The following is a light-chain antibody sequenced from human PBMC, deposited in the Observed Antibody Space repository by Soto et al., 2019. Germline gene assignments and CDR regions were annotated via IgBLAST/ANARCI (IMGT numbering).Light chain of an antibody. Sequence: IQMTHAPSSLSASVGDRVAITCRASQSISSYLTWFQQKPAKAPKLLIFAASSLQSGVPPRFSGSGSGTDFTLTISSLQPADFATYSCQSYVTPRTLGQGTKVDIK. CDR3: QSYVTPRT. V-gene: IGKV1-39*01. CDR2: AAS. CDR1: QSISSY. J-gene: IGKJ1*01.